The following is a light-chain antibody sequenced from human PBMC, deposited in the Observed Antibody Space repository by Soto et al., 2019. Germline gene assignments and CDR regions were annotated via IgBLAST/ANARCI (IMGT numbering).Light chain of an antibody. CDR2: EGS. J-gene: IGLJ3*02. CDR1: SSDVGSYNL. Sequence: QSALTQPASVSRSPGQSITISCTGTSSDVGSYNLVSWYQHHPGKAPKLIIYEGSKRPSGISNRFSGSKSGNTASLTISGLQAEDEADFHCCSYADNHILLFGGGTKLTVL. CDR3: CSYADNHILL. V-gene: IGLV2-23*01.